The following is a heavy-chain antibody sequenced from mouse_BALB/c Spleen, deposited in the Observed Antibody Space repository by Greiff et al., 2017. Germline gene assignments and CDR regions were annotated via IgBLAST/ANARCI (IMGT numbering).Heavy chain of an antibody. Sequence: VQLQQSGAELVRPGVSVKISCKGSGYTFTDYAMHWVKQSHAKSLEWIGVISTYYGDASYNQKFKGKATMTVDKSSSTAYMELARLTSEDSAIYYCARSPITTVVAHFDYWGQGTTLTVSS. CDR3: ARSPITTVVAHFDY. CDR1: GYTFTDYA. CDR2: ISTYYGDA. D-gene: IGHD1-1*01. J-gene: IGHJ2*01. V-gene: IGHV1S137*01.